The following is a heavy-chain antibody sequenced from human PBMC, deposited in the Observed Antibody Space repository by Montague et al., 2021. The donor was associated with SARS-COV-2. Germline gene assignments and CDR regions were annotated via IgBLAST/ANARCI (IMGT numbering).Heavy chain of an antibody. V-gene: IGHV4-39*01. Sequence: SETLSLTCTVSGGSISSSSYYWGWIRQPPGKGLEWIGSIYYSGSTYYNPSLKSRVTISVDTSKNQFSLKLSSVTAADTAVYYCARRGYSGFDCQLLVDYWGQGTLVTVSS. CDR3: ARRGYSGFDCQLLVDY. D-gene: IGHD5-12*01. CDR2: IYYSGST. J-gene: IGHJ4*02. CDR1: GGSISSSSYY.